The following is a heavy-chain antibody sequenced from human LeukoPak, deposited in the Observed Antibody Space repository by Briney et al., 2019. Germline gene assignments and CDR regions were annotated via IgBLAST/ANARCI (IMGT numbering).Heavy chain of an antibody. J-gene: IGHJ5*02. CDR1: GFTFEHFA. CDR3: VKDTGDYHVVTGYEGENWLDP. V-gene: IGHV3-43*02. CDR2: ISADGDDS. D-gene: IGHD3-9*01. Sequence: GGSLRLSCAASGFTFEHFAMHWVRQVPGKGLEWVCLISADGDDSSYRDFLKGRFTISRDNRKNVVYLQMNSLTTGDTGLYYCVKDTGDYHVVTGYEGENWLDPWGQGTLVTVSS.